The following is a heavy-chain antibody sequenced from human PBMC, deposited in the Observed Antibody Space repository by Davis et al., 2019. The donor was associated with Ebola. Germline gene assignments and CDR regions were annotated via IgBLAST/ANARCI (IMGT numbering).Heavy chain of an antibody. D-gene: IGHD2-15*01. Sequence: PSETLSLTCSVSGGSMSSYYWTWIRQSPGKGLEWIGYIFSSGSTSYNPSLKSRVAMSVDTSKNQFSLRLSSVTAADTAVYYCATLYCSGGSCYSYWGQGTLVTVSS. CDR1: GGSMSSYY. J-gene: IGHJ4*02. CDR2: IFSSGST. CDR3: ATLYCSGGSCYSY. V-gene: IGHV4-59*12.